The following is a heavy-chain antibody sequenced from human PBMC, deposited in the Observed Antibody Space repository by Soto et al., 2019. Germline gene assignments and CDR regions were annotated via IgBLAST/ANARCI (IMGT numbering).Heavy chain of an antibody. D-gene: IGHD3-16*02. J-gene: IGHJ4*02. Sequence: QVQLVQSGAEVKKPGSSVKVSCKASGGTFSSYAISWVRQAPGQGLEWMGGIIPIFGTANYAQKFQGRVTITADESPSTAYMELSSLRSEDTAVYYCARGGAYDYVWGSYRFPYWGQGTLVTVSS. CDR3: ARGGAYDYVWGSYRFPY. V-gene: IGHV1-69*12. CDR1: GGTFSSYA. CDR2: IIPIFGTA.